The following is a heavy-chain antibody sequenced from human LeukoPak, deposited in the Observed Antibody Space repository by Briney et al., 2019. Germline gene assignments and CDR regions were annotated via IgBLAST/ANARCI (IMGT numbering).Heavy chain of an antibody. CDR1: GGSFSGYY. Sequence: SETLSPTCAVYGGSFSGYYWSWIRQPPGKGLEWIGEINHSGSTNYNPSLKSRVTISVDTSKNQFSLKLSSVTAADTAVYYCARFHFTIFGVVYFDYWGQGTLVTVSS. D-gene: IGHD3-3*01. CDR3: ARFHFTIFGVVYFDY. CDR2: INHSGST. J-gene: IGHJ4*02. V-gene: IGHV4-34*01.